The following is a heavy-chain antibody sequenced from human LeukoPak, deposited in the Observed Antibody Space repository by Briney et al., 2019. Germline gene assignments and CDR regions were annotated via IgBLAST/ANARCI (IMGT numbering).Heavy chain of an antibody. D-gene: IGHD5-18*01. Sequence: GGSLRLSCAASGFTFSSYWMTWIRQAPGKGLEWVANIKQDGSEKYYVDSVKGRFTISRDNADNALYLQMNSLRAEHTPGHDCPRDTGGGYSCYDCWGQGTLVTVSS. CDR1: GFTFSSYW. CDR2: IKQDGSEK. J-gene: IGHJ4*02. V-gene: IGHV3-7*03. CDR3: PRDTGGGYSCYDC.